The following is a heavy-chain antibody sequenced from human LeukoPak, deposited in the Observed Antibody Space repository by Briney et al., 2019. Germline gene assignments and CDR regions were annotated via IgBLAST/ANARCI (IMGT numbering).Heavy chain of an antibody. CDR3: ANLYSSSPPFDY. Sequence: GRSLRLSCAASGFTVSGTYMSWVRQAPGKGLEWVSVIYRGGSTYYADSVKGRFTISRDNSKNTLYLQMNSLRAEDTAVYYCANLYSSSPPFDYWGQGTLVTVSS. J-gene: IGHJ4*02. V-gene: IGHV3-66*01. CDR1: GFTVSGTY. CDR2: IYRGGST. D-gene: IGHD6-13*01.